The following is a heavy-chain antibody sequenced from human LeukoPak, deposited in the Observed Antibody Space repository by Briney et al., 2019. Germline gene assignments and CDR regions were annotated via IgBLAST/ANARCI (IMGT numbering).Heavy chain of an antibody. CDR1: GFTFSSYA. J-gene: IGHJ4*02. D-gene: IGHD5-12*01. CDR3: ARASVKYRGYDLYYFDY. Sequence: GGSLRLSCAASGFTFSSYAMSWVRQAPGKGLEWVSAISGSGGSTYYADSVKGRFTISRDNSKNTLYLQMNSLRAEDTAVYYCARASVKYRGYDLYYFDYWGQGTLVTVSS. V-gene: IGHV3-23*01. CDR2: ISGSGGST.